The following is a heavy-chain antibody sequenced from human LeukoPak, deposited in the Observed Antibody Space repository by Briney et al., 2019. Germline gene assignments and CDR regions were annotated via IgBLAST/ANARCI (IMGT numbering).Heavy chain of an antibody. Sequence: GGSLRLSYAASGFTFSDYYMSWIRQAPGKGLEWISYISSSSSYTNYVDSVKGRFTISRDNSKNTLYLQMNSLRAEDTAVYYCAKGWAATAEVFDYWGQGTLVTVSS. D-gene: IGHD2-21*02. V-gene: IGHV3-11*06. CDR1: GFTFSDYY. J-gene: IGHJ4*02. CDR2: ISSSSSYT. CDR3: AKGWAATAEVFDY.